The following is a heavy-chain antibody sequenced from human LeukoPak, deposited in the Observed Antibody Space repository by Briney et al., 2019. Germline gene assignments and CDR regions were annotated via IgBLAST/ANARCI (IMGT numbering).Heavy chain of an antibody. CDR1: GGSFSGYY. J-gene: IGHJ4*02. Sequence: SETLSLTCAVYGGSFSGYYWSWIRQPPGKGLEWIGEINHSGSTNYNPSLKSRVTISVDTSKNQFSLKLSSVTAADTAVYYCARLRWPRGGRSSFDYWGQGALVTVSS. V-gene: IGHV4-34*01. CDR3: ARLRWPRGGRSSFDY. D-gene: IGHD3-10*01. CDR2: INHSGST.